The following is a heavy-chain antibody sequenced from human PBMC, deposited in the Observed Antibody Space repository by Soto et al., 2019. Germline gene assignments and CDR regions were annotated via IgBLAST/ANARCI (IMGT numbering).Heavy chain of an antibody. D-gene: IGHD6-19*01. V-gene: IGHV1-18*01. CDR3: ARVYSSGWKGLGY. J-gene: IGHJ4*02. CDR1: GYTFISYG. Sequence: GASVKVSCKASGYTFISYGIGWVRQAPGQGLEWMGWITTHNDNTNYAQQFQGRVTFTTDTSTSTAYMELRDLTSDDTAVYYCARVYSSGWKGLGYWGQGTLVTVSS. CDR2: ITTHNDNT.